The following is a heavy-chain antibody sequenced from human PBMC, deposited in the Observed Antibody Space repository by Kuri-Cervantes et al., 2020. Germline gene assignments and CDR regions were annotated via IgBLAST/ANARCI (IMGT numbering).Heavy chain of an antibody. V-gene: IGHV3-7*01. J-gene: IGHJ6*02. D-gene: IGHD6-25*01. Sequence: GESLKISCAASEFTFSSYWMNWVRQAPGKGLEWVANIKQNGGEKYYVNSVKGRFSISRDSAKNSMYLQMNSLRAEDTAVYYCARDRLVSSGIYYYYGMDVWGQGTTVTVSS. CDR3: ARDRLVSSGIYYYYGMDV. CDR1: EFTFSSYW. CDR2: IKQNGGEK.